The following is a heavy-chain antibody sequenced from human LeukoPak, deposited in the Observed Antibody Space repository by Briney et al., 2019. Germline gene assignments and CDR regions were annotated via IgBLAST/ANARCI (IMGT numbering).Heavy chain of an antibody. J-gene: IGHJ6*02. CDR2: FDPEDGET. Sequence: ASVKVSCKVSGHTLTELSMHWVRQAPGKGIEWMGGFDPEDGETIYAQKFQGRVTMTEDTSTDTAYMELSSLRSEDTAVYYCATSSGSGAYYGMDVWGQGTTVTVSS. V-gene: IGHV1-24*01. CDR3: ATSSGSGAYYGMDV. CDR1: GHTLTELS. D-gene: IGHD6-6*01.